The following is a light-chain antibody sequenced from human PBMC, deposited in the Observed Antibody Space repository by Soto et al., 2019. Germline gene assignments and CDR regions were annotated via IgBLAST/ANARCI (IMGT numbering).Light chain of an antibody. CDR2: DAS. J-gene: IGKJ1*01. Sequence: DLQMTQSPSTVSASVGDTVSIKCRASQSVNNWLAWYQLQPGKAPKLLIYDASTLGCGVPSRFSGSGSGTEFTLTIRRLQPDDFATYFCQQYSTYLTFGQGTKVEI. V-gene: IGKV1-5*01. CDR3: QQYSTYLT. CDR1: QSVNNW.